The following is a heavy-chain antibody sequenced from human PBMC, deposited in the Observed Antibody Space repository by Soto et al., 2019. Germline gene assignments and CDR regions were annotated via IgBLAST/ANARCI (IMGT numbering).Heavy chain of an antibody. D-gene: IGHD2-15*01. CDR3: ASGGEVVVAATWAYDAFDI. CDR2: INAGNGNT. CDR1: GYTFTSYA. Sequence: QVQLVQSGAEVKKPGASVKVSCKASGYTFTSYAMHWVRQAPGQRLEWMGWINAGNGNTKYSQKFQGRVTITRDTSASTAYMELSSQRSEDTAVYYCASGGEVVVAATWAYDAFDIWGQGTMVTVSS. V-gene: IGHV1-3*01. J-gene: IGHJ3*02.